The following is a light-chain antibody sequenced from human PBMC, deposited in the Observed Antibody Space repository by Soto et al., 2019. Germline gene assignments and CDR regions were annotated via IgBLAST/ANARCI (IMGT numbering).Light chain of an antibody. CDR3: SSYTSSSTLV. J-gene: IGLJ2*01. CDR1: SSDVGGYNY. Sequence: QSVLTQPASVSGSPGQSITISCTGTSSDVGGYNYVSWYQQHPGKAPKLMIYDVSNRPSGVSNRFSGSKSGNTASLTISGLQAEDGDDYYCSSYTSSSTLVFGGGTKLTV. V-gene: IGLV2-14*01. CDR2: DVS.